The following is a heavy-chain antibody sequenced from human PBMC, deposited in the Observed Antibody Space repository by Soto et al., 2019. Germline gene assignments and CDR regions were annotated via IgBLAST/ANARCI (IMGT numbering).Heavy chain of an antibody. Sequence: SETLSLTCAVYGGSFSGYYWSWIRQPPGKGLEWIGEINHSGSTNYNPSLKSRVTISVDTSKNQFSLKLSSVTAADTAVYYCARGNVVAIAYWGQGTLVTVYS. J-gene: IGHJ4*02. CDR1: GGSFSGYY. CDR3: ARGNVVAIAY. D-gene: IGHD2-21*01. V-gene: IGHV4-34*01. CDR2: INHSGST.